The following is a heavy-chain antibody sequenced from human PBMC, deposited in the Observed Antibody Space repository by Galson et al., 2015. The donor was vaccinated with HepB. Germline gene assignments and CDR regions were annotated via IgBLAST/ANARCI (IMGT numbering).Heavy chain of an antibody. CDR2: ISSSSSTI. Sequence: SLRLSCAASGFTFSSYSMNWVRQAPGKGLEWVSYISSSSSTIYYADSVKGRFTISRDNAKNSLYLQMNSLRAEDTAVYYCARVDNWNPFYYYYYMDVWGKGTTVTVSS. V-gene: IGHV3-48*01. D-gene: IGHD1-20*01. CDR3: ARVDNWNPFYYYYYMDV. J-gene: IGHJ6*03. CDR1: GFTFSSYS.